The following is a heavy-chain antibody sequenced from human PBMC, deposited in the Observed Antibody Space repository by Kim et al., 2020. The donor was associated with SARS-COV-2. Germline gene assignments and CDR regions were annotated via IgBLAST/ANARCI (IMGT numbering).Heavy chain of an antibody. CDR3: ARDRAFGDYDSSDY. D-gene: IGHD3-22*01. V-gene: IGHV3-33*01. J-gene: IGHJ4*02. Sequence: ADPVNGRFTISRDNSKNTLYLQMNSLRAEDTAVYYCARDRAFGDYDSSDYWGQGTLVTVSS.